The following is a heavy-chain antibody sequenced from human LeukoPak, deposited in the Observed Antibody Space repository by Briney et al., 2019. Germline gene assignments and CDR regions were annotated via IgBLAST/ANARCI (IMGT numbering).Heavy chain of an antibody. CDR3: ARYFDSSGNFHVRFDY. CDR1: GFRFSGYL. CDR2: IKQDGSDI. Sequence: GGSLRLSCAASGFRFSGYLMTWVRQAPEKGLEGVGSIKQDGSDIYYVDSVKARFTTSRANAETSLYLHMNSLRVADTAVYYCARYFDSSGNFHVRFDYWGQGALVTVSS. V-gene: IGHV3-7*01. D-gene: IGHD3-22*01. J-gene: IGHJ4*02.